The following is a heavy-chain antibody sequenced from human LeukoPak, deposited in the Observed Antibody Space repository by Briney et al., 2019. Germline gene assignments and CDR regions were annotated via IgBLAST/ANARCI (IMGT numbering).Heavy chain of an antibody. V-gene: IGHV4-59*06. CDR1: GGSISSYY. CDR2: IYYSGST. J-gene: IGHJ6*02. CDR3: ARSHLIVVVPAASYGMDV. Sequence: PSETLSLTCTVSGGSISSYYWSWIRQPPGKGLEWIGYIYYSGSTYYNPSLKSRVTISVDTSKNQFSLKLSSVTAADTAVYYCARSHLIVVVPAASYGMDVWGQGTTVTVSS. D-gene: IGHD2-2*01.